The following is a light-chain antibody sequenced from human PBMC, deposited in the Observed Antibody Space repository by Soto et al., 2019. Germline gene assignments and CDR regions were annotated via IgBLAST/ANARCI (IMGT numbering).Light chain of an antibody. CDR2: QDS. J-gene: IGLJ2*01. V-gene: IGLV3-1*01. CDR3: QAWDSSTVV. Sequence: SYELTQPPSVSVSPGQTASITCSGDRLGDKYAVWYQQKPGQSPVLVIYQDSKRPSGISERFTGSNSGNTATLTISGTQAMDEADYYCQAWDSSTVVFGGGTKVTVL. CDR1: RLGDKY.